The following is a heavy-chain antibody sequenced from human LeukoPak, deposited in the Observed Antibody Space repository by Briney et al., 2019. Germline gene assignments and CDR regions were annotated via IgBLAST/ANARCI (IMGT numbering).Heavy chain of an antibody. CDR3: ARVGDHFHWYLDL. CDR2: LYSGSST. CDR1: GFTVSTNY. Sequence: PGGSLRLSGAASGFTVSTNYMNWVRQAPGKGLEWVSILYSGSSTYYADSVEGRFTISRDSSKNTLFLQMNDLRAEDTAVYYCARVGDHFHWYLDLWGRGTLVTVSS. J-gene: IGHJ2*01. V-gene: IGHV3-53*01. D-gene: IGHD3-3*02.